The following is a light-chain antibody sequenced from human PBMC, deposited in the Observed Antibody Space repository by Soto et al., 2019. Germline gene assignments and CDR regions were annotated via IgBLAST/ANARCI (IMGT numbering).Light chain of an antibody. CDR3: QQVKSYPLA. CDR1: QGISSY. J-gene: IGKJ4*01. CDR2: AAS. Sequence: DIQLTQSPSFLSASVGDRVTITCRASQGISSYLAWYQQKPGIAPKFLIYAASTLQSGGPSRLSDIGSWAEFTLTLSSLLPEDFATYYCQQVKSYPLAFGGGNKVVIK. V-gene: IGKV1-9*01.